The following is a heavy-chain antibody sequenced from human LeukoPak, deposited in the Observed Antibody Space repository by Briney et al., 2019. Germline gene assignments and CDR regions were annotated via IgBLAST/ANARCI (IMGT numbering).Heavy chain of an antibody. Sequence: SQTLSLTCTVSGGSISSGDYYWSWIRQPPGKGLEWIGYIYYSGSTYYNPSLKSRLTVSVDTSKNQFSLKLSSMTAADTAVYYCARLYSSSWGSWYFDLWGRGTLVTVSS. CDR1: GGSISSGDYY. J-gene: IGHJ2*01. CDR3: ARLYSSSWGSWYFDL. V-gene: IGHV4-30-4*01. D-gene: IGHD6-13*01. CDR2: IYYSGST.